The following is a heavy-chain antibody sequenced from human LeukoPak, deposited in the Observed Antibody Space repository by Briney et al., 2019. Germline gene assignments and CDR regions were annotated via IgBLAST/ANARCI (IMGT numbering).Heavy chain of an antibody. Sequence: GGSLRLSCAASGFTFSSYWMSWVRQAPGKGLEWVANIKQDGSEKYYVVSVKGRFTISRDNAKNSLYLQMNSLRAEDTAVYYCARPYSSSWYIQYYYDNWGQGTLVTVSS. D-gene: IGHD6-13*01. CDR1: GFTFSSYW. V-gene: IGHV3-7*01. CDR2: IKQDGSEK. CDR3: ARPYSSSWYIQYYYDN. J-gene: IGHJ4*02.